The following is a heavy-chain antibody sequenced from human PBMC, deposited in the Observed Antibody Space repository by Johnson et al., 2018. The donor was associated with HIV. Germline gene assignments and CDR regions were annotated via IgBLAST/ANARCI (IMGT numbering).Heavy chain of an antibody. J-gene: IGHJ3*02. CDR3: AKEAYYVEAFDI. CDR2: ISYDGSNK. V-gene: IGHV3-30-3*01. Sequence: QVQLVESGGGVVQPGRSLRLSCAASGLTFSSYTLHWVRQAPGKGLEWVAVISYDGSNKYYADSVKGRFTISRDNSKNTLYLQMNSLRAEDTAVYFCAKEAYYVEAFDIWGQGTMVTVSS. CDR1: GLTFSSYT. D-gene: IGHD3-16*01.